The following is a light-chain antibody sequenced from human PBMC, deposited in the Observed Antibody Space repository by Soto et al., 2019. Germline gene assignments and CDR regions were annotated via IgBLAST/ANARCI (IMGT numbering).Light chain of an antibody. Sequence: EIVLTQSPGTLSWSPGERATLSCGASQSVSSYLAWYQQKPGQAPRLLIYDASNRATGIPARFSGSGSGTDFTLTISSLEPQDFAAYYCQQRSNWLSITFGQGTRLEIK. CDR1: QSVSSY. CDR2: DAS. V-gene: IGKV3-11*01. J-gene: IGKJ5*01. CDR3: QQRSNWLSIT.